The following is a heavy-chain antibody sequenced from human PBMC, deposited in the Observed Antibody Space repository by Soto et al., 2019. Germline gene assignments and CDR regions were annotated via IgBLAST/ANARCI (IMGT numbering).Heavy chain of an antibody. D-gene: IGHD3-3*02. CDR1: GGSISSYY. CDR2: IYYSGST. V-gene: IGHV4-59*01. CDR3: ARGVSRPLPIFDY. J-gene: IGHJ4*02. Sequence: TLSLTCTVSGGSISSYYWSWIRQPPGKGLEWIGYIYYSGSTNYNPSLKSRVTISVDTSKNQFSLKLSSVTAADTAVYYCARGVSRPLPIFDYWGQGTLVTVSS.